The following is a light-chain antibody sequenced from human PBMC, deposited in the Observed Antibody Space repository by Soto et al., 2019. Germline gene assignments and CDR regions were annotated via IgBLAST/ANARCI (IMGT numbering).Light chain of an antibody. CDR1: QSVSSSY. Sequence: EIVLTQSPGTLSLSPGERATLSCRASQSVSSSYLAWYQQKPGQAPRLLIYGASSRATGIPDRFSGSGSGTDLTLTISRLEPEDFAVYSCQQYGRSPYTFGQGTKLEIK. J-gene: IGKJ2*01. CDR2: GAS. V-gene: IGKV3-20*01. CDR3: QQYGRSPYT.